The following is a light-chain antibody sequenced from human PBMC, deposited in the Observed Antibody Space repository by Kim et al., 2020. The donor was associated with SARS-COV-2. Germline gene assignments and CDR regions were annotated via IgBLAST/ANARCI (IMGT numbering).Light chain of an antibody. CDR2: KVS. CDR1: QSLVHSDGNTY. J-gene: IGKJ2*01. V-gene: IGKV2-30*02. CDR3: MQTAHGPPYT. Sequence: DVVMTQSPLSLPVTLGQPASISCRSSQSLVHSDGNTYLNWFQQRPGQSPRRLIYKVSKRDSGVPVRFSGSGSGTDFTLKISRGEAEDVRVYCCMQTAHGPPYTFGRGRKVEIK.